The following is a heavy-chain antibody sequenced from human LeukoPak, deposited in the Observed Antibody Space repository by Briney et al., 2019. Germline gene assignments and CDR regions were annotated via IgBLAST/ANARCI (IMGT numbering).Heavy chain of an antibody. CDR2: IKQDGSEK. V-gene: IGHV3-7*01. J-gene: IGHJ4*02. D-gene: IGHD3-3*01. Sequence: GGSLRLSCAASGFTFSSYWMSWVRQAPGKGLEWVANIKQDGSEKYYVDSVKGRFTISRDNAKNTLYLQMNSLRAEDTAVYYCARGHWSGYSSPYAFDYWGQGTLVTVSS. CDR1: GFTFSSYW. CDR3: ARGHWSGYSSPYAFDY.